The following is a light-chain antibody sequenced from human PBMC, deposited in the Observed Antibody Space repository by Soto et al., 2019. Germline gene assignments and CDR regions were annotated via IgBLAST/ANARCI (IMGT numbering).Light chain of an antibody. CDR1: QDIRNY. Sequence: IQLTQSPSSLSASVGDRVTVTCRASQDIRNYLAWYQQKPGKAPKLLIYDASNLETGVPSRFSGSGSGTDFTFTISSLQPEDIATYYCQQYDNLPLTFGGGTKVDI. V-gene: IGKV1-33*01. CDR2: DAS. CDR3: QQYDNLPLT. J-gene: IGKJ4*01.